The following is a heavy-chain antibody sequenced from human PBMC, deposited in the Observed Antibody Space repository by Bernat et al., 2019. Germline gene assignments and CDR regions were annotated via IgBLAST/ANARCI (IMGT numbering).Heavy chain of an antibody. J-gene: IGHJ4*02. CDR1: GFSLNTHGMC. Sequence: QVTLRESGPALVKPTQTLTLTCTFPGFSLNTHGMCVSWIRQPPGKALEWLARIDWDDDQYYRTSLKTRLTISKDTSKNQVVLTMTNMDPVDTATYYCARNNGGSFTYCFDYWGLGPLFTVSS. D-gene: IGHD1-26*01. V-gene: IGHV2-70*15. CDR3: ARNNGGSFTYCFDY. CDR2: IDWDDDQ.